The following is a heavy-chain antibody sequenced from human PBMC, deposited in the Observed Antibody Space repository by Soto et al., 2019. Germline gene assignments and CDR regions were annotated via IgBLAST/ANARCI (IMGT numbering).Heavy chain of an antibody. D-gene: IGHD3-22*01. J-gene: IGHJ3*02. Sequence: KPSETLSLTCTVSGGSISSYYWSWIRQPPGKGLEWIGYIYYSGSTNYNPSLKSRVTISVDTSKNQFSLKLSSVTAADTAVYYCARRGYYYDSSGYYEDDAFGIWGQGTMVTVSS. V-gene: IGHV4-59*01. CDR3: ARRGYYYDSSGYYEDDAFGI. CDR2: IYYSGST. CDR1: GGSISSYY.